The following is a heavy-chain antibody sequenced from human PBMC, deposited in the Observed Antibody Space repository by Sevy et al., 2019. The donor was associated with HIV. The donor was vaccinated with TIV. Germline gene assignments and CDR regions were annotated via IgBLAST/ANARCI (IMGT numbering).Heavy chain of an antibody. D-gene: IGHD2-2*01. CDR3: ATGILYCSSTNCPFDY. CDR1: GYTLTELS. Sequence: ASVKVSCKVSGYTLTELSMHWVRQAPGKGLEWMGGFDPEDGETIYAQKFQGRVTMTEDTSTDTAYMELSSLRSEDTAVYYCATGILYCSSTNCPFDYWGQGTLVTVSS. V-gene: IGHV1-24*01. CDR2: FDPEDGET. J-gene: IGHJ4*02.